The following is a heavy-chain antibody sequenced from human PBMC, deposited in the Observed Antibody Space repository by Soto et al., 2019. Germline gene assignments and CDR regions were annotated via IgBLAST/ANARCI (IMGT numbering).Heavy chain of an antibody. J-gene: IGHJ5*02. CDR3: VKDRGGRYKVSSWFDP. CDR2: ISGSGGST. V-gene: IGHV3-23*01. Sequence: EVQLLESGGGLVQPGGSLRLSCAASGFTFSSYAMSWVRQAPGKGLEWVSAISGSGGSTYYADSVKGRFTISRDNSKNTLYLQMNSLRAEDTAVYYCVKDRGGRYKVSSWFDPWGQGTLVTVSS. D-gene: IGHD1-26*01. CDR1: GFTFSSYA.